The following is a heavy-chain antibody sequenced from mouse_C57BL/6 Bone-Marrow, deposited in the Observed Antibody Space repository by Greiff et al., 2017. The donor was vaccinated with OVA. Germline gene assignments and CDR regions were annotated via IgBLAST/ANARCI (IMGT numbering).Heavy chain of an antibody. CDR3: ARHPLYYSNYDWFAY. J-gene: IGHJ3*01. Sequence: EVKLQESGGDLVKPGGSLKLSCAASGFTFSSYGMSWVRQTPDKRLEWVATISSGGSYTYYPDSVKGRFTISRDNAKNTLYLQMSSLKSEDTAMYYCARHPLYYSNYDWFAYWGQGTLVTVPA. CDR1: GFTFSSYG. CDR2: ISSGGSYT. D-gene: IGHD2-5*01. V-gene: IGHV5-6*01.